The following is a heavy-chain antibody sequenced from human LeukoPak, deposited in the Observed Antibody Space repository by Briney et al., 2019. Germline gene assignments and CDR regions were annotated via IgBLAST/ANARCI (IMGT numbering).Heavy chain of an antibody. CDR1: GFTFDDYA. D-gene: IGHD3-3*01. V-gene: IGHV3-9*01. CDR2: ISWNSGSI. Sequence: GRSLRLSCAASGFTFDDYAMHWVRQAPGKGLEWVSGISWNSGSIGYADSVKGRFTISRDNAKNSLHLQMNSLRAEDTALYYCAKDIQSWSGYFFDYWGQGTLVTVSS. J-gene: IGHJ4*02. CDR3: AKDIQSWSGYFFDY.